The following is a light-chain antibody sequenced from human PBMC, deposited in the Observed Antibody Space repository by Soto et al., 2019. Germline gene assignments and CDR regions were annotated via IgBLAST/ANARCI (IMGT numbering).Light chain of an antibody. CDR3: CSYVGSSTSGV. CDR1: SSDVGSYNL. V-gene: IGLV2-23*01. CDR2: EGS. Sequence: QSVLTQPASVSGSPGQSITISCTGTSSDVGSYNLVSWYQQHPGKAPKLMIYEGSKRPSGVSNRFSGSKSGNTASLTISGLQAEDEADYYCCSYVGSSTSGVFGGGTKLTVL. J-gene: IGLJ2*01.